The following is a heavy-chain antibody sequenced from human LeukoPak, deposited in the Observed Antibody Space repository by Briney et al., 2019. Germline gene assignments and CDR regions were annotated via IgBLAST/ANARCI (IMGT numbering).Heavy chain of an antibody. CDR2: IYHSGST. D-gene: IGHD3-22*01. J-gene: IGHJ4*02. V-gene: IGHV4-59*08. Sequence: SETLSLTCTVSGVSITSYYWSWIRQPPGKGLECIGSIYHSGSTNDNPSLKSRVTTSVDTSKNQFSLKLSSVTAADTAVYYCAGRGYYYDSSHYYYFDYWGQGTLVTVSS. CDR1: GVSITSYY. CDR3: AGRGYYYDSSHYYYFDY.